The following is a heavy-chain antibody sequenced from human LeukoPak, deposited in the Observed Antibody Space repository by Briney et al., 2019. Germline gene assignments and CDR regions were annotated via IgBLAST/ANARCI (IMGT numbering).Heavy chain of an antibody. CDR1: GGSFSGYY. CDR2: INHSGST. V-gene: IGHV4-34*01. CDR3: ARAKQLVLYYYYYGMDV. J-gene: IGHJ6*02. D-gene: IGHD6-13*01. Sequence: SETLSLTCAVYGGSFSGYYWSWIRQPPGKGLEWIGEINHSGSTNYNPSLKSRVTISVGTSKNQFSLKLSSVTAADTAVYYCARAKQLVLYYYYYGMDVWGQGTTVTVSS.